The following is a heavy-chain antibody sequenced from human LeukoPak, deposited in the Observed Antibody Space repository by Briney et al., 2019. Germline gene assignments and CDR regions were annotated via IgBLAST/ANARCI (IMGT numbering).Heavy chain of an antibody. CDR3: ARVGRFGDWFDP. V-gene: IGHV4-59*01. CDR2: IYYSGST. J-gene: IGHJ5*02. D-gene: IGHD3-10*01. Sequence: PSETLSLTCTVSGGSISSYYWSWIRQPPGKGLEWIGYIYYSGSTNYNPSLKSRVTISVDTSKNQFSLKLSSVTAADTAVYYCARVGRFGDWFDPWGQGTLVIVSS. CDR1: GGSISSYY.